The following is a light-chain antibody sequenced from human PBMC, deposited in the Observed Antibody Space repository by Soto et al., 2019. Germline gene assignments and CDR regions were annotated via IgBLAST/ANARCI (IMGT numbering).Light chain of an antibody. Sequence: QSALTQPASVSGSPGQSITISCTGTSSDVGAYIFVSWYQQHPGKAPKLMIYDIINRPSGVSNRFSGSKSGNTASLTISGLQAEGEADYYCVSFTTSRSYVFGTGTKLTVL. CDR1: SSDVGAYIF. J-gene: IGLJ1*01. CDR2: DII. CDR3: VSFTTSRSYV. V-gene: IGLV2-14*03.